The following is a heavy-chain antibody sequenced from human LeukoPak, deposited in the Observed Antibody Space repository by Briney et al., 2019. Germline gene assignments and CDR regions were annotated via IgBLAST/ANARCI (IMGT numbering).Heavy chain of an antibody. Sequence: SVSLSLTCTVSGGSISSYYWSWIRQPPGKGLEWIGYIYYSGSTNYNPSLKSRVTISVDTSKNQFSLKLSSVTAADTAVYYCARGLIAAPTICDYWGQGTLVTVSS. CDR1: GGSISSYY. J-gene: IGHJ4*02. CDR3: ARGLIAAPTICDY. CDR2: IYYSGST. V-gene: IGHV4-59*01. D-gene: IGHD6-13*01.